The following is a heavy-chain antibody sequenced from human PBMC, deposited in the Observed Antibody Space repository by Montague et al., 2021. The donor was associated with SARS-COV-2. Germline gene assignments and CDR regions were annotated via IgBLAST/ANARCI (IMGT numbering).Heavy chain of an antibody. CDR3: ARSLDPSGTYYLPY. CDR1: GDSITNNYY. D-gene: IGHD3-10*01. V-gene: IGHV4-38-2*02. J-gene: IGHJ4*02. Sequence: SETLSLTCTVSGDSITNNYYWGWIRQPPGKGLEWIGTIYHSGTTYYNPSLKSRVTISVDTSNNQFSLKLTSVTAADTAVYYCARSLDPSGTYYLPYWGQGTPVTVSS. CDR2: IYHSGTT.